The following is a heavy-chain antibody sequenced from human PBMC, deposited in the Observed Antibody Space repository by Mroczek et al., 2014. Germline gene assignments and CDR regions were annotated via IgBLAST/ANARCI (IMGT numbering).Heavy chain of an antibody. CDR2: IYYSGST. J-gene: IGHJ4*02. CDR1: GGSISSSSYY. V-gene: IGHV4-39*01. Sequence: QVQLQESGPGLVKPSETLSLTCTVSGGSISSSSYYWGWIRQPPGKGLEWIGSIYYSGSTYYNPSLKSRVTISVDTSKNQFSLKLSSVTAADTAVYYCARHSWYYDSSGVDYWGQGTLVTVSS. D-gene: IGHD3-22*01. CDR3: ARHSWYYDSSGVDY.